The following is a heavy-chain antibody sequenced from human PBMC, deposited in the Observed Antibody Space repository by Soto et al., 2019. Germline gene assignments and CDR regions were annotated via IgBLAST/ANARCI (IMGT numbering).Heavy chain of an antibody. CDR1: GYSFTTYW. V-gene: IGHV5-10-1*01. D-gene: IGHD6-13*01. Sequence: GESLKISCKGSGYSFTTYWISWVRQMPGKGLEWMGRIDPTDSDTYYSPSFQGHVTISADKSISTAYLQWSSLKASDTAMYYCASGYSSSSGVDYYYGMDVWGQGTTVTVSS. J-gene: IGHJ6*02. CDR2: IDPTDSDT. CDR3: ASGYSSSSGVDYYYGMDV.